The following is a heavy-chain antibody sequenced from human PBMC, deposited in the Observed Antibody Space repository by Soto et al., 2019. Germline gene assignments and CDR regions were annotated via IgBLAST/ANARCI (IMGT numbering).Heavy chain of an antibody. V-gene: IGHV4-34*01. Sequence: SETLSLTCAVYGGSFSGYYWSWIRQPPGKGLEWIGEINHSGSTNYNPSLKSRVTISVDTSKNQFSLKLSSVTAADTAVYYCARIAVAGSDLYYYYYYMDVWGKGTTVTVSS. D-gene: IGHD6-19*01. J-gene: IGHJ6*03. CDR2: INHSGST. CDR1: GGSFSGYY. CDR3: ARIAVAGSDLYYYYYYMDV.